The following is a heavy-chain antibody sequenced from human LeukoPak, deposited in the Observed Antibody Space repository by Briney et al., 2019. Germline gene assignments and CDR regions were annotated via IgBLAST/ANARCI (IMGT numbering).Heavy chain of an antibody. J-gene: IGHJ4*02. Sequence: GASVKVSCKASGYTFTSYGISWVRQAPGQGLEWMGWISAYNGNTNYAQKLQGRVTMTTDTSTSTAYMELRSLRSDDTAVYYCARDRSSGWLLLGTDYWGQGTLVTVSS. D-gene: IGHD3-22*01. V-gene: IGHV1-18*01. CDR3: ARDRSSGWLLLGTDY. CDR2: ISAYNGNT. CDR1: GYTFTSYG.